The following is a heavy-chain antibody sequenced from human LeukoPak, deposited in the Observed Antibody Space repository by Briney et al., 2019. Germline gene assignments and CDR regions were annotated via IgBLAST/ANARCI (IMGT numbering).Heavy chain of an antibody. Sequence: GGSLRLSCAASGFTFRSYTMHWVRQAPGKGLEWVAVILYDGRTTNYAESVRGRFTISRDTSENTLYLQMNSLRAEDTAVYYCANGEKFYETIHTLDYWGRGTLVTVSS. J-gene: IGHJ4*02. CDR3: ANGEKFYETIHTLDY. D-gene: IGHD2/OR15-2a*01. V-gene: IGHV3-30*04. CDR2: ILYDGRTT. CDR1: GFTFRSYT.